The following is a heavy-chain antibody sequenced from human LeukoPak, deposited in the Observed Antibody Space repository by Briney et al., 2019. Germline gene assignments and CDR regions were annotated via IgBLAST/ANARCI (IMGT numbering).Heavy chain of an antibody. CDR3: ARGVLDYVWGSYRRYYFDY. CDR2: IKQDGSAK. D-gene: IGHD3-16*02. CDR1: GFTFSSYW. J-gene: IGHJ4*02. Sequence: GGSLRLSCSASGFTFSSYWMSWVRQAPGKGLEWVAKIKQDGSAKDHVDSVKGRFTISRDNAKNLLYLQMNGLRAEDTAVYYRARGVLDYVWGSYRRYYFDYWGQGTLVTVSS. V-gene: IGHV3-7*02.